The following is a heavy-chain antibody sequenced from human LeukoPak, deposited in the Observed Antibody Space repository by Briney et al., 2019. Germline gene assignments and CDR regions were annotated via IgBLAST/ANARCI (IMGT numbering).Heavy chain of an antibody. J-gene: IGHJ4*02. CDR2: IYYSGST. CDR3: ARVHKTMAHFDY. CDR1: DDSIRSYY. V-gene: IGHV4-59*01. D-gene: IGHD4/OR15-4a*01. Sequence: SETLSLTCTVSDDSIRSYYWSWIRQPPGKGLEWIGHIYYSGSTNYHPSLKSRVTISVDTSTNHYSLKLSSVTAADTAIYYCARVHKTMAHFDYWGQGTLVTVSS.